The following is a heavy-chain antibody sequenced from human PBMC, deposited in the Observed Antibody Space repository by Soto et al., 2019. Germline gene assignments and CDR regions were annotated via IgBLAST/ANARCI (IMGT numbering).Heavy chain of an antibody. Sequence: ASVKVSCKASGYTFTGYYMHWVRQAPGQGLEWMGWINPNSGGTNYAQKFQGWVTMTRDTSISTAYMELSRLRSDDTAVYYCARAVSSGWSDAFDIWGQGTMVTVSS. CDR2: INPNSGGT. CDR3: ARAVSSGWSDAFDI. V-gene: IGHV1-2*04. J-gene: IGHJ3*02. CDR1: GYTFTGYY. D-gene: IGHD6-19*01.